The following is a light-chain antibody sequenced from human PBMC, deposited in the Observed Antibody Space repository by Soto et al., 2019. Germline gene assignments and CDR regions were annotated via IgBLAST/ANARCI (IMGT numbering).Light chain of an antibody. CDR3: SSYTSSSTLGV. J-gene: IGLJ3*02. V-gene: IGLV2-14*01. CDR2: EVN. CDR1: SSDIGGYNY. Sequence: QSVLTQPASVSGSPGQSITISCTGTSSDIGGYNYVSWYQQHPGKAPKLMIYEVNNRPSGVSNRFSGSKSGNTASLTISGLHAEDEAEYYCSSYTSSSTLGVFGGGTKLTVL.